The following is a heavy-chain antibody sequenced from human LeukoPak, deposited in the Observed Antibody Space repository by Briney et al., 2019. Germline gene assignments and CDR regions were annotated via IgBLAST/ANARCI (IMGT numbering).Heavy chain of an antibody. CDR2: INPNSGGT. V-gene: IGHV1-2*02. CDR3: ARSSWGELDLDY. Sequence: GASVKVSCKASGYTFTDYYIHWVRQAPGQGLEWMGWINPNSGGTNYPQKFQGRVTITRNTSISTAYMELSSLRSEDTAVYYCARSSWGELDLDYWGQGTLVTVSS. D-gene: IGHD1-26*01. J-gene: IGHJ4*02. CDR1: GYTFTDYY.